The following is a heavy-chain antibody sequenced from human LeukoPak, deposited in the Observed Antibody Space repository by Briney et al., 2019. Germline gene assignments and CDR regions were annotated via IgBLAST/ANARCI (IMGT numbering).Heavy chain of an antibody. V-gene: IGHV1-69*13. CDR1: RGTFRIYA. J-gene: IGHJ6*03. D-gene: IGHD3-22*01. CDR3: ARGGDMYYYDSSGYKANYYYYYYMDV. CDR2: IIPISCTA. Sequence: GASVKLFCKASRGTFRIYAIMCVRQAPGQGLEWMGGIIPISCTANYTQKFQGRVTITADESTSTGYMELSSLRSEDTAVYYCARGGDMYYYDSSGYKANYYYYYYMDVWGKGTTVTISS.